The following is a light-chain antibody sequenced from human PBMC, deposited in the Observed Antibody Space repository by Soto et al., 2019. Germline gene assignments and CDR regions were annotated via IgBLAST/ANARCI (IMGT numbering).Light chain of an antibody. CDR1: QTIMTY. CDR3: QQSYNTLA. Sequence: DIQMTQSPSSLSASVGDEVTITCRASQTIMTYLNWYQLKPGKPPRLLIYAASSLQSGVPSRFSGSGSGTDFTLTISSLQPEDFATYYCQQSYNTLAFGPGTKVDIK. V-gene: IGKV1-39*01. CDR2: AAS. J-gene: IGKJ3*01.